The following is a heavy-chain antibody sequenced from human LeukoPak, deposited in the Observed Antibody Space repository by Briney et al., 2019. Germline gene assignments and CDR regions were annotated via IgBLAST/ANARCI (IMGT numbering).Heavy chain of an antibody. CDR3: ARDLSPMSSGSYDRSYYFDY. CDR2: IKQDGSEK. Sequence: PGGTLRLSCAASGFTFSNYWMSWVRQAPGKGLEWVANIKQDGSEKYVDSVRGRFTVSWDNADNSLYLQMNSLRAEDTAKYYCARDLSPMSSGSYDRSYYFDYWGQGTLVTVPS. J-gene: IGHJ4*02. CDR1: GFTFSNYW. V-gene: IGHV3-7*01. D-gene: IGHD1-26*01.